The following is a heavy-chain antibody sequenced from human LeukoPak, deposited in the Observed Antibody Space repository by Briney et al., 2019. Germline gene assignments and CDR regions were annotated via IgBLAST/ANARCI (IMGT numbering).Heavy chain of an antibody. CDR3: AKDRLAASPDAFDI. J-gene: IGHJ3*02. CDR1: GFTFSSYG. CDR2: ISYEGSNK. Sequence: GGSLRLSCAASGFTFSSYGMHWVPQAPGKGLEWGAVISYEGSNKYYADSVKGRFTISRDNSKNTLYLQMNSLRAEDTAVYFCAKDRLAASPDAFDIWGQGTMVTVSS. V-gene: IGHV3-30*18. D-gene: IGHD6-6*01.